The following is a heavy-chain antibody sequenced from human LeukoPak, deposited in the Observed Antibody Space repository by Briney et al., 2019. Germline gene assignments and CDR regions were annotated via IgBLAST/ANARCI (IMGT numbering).Heavy chain of an antibody. D-gene: IGHD6-13*01. CDR3: ARAGYSSSWYQEDAFDI. V-gene: IGHV4-59*01. J-gene: IGHJ3*02. Sequence: PSETLSLTCTVSGGSISSYYWSWIRQPPGKGLEWIGYIYYSGSTNYNPSLKSRVTISVDTSKNQFSLKLSSVTAADTAVYYCARAGYSSSWYQEDAFDIWGQGTMVTVSS. CDR2: IYYSGST. CDR1: GGSISSYY.